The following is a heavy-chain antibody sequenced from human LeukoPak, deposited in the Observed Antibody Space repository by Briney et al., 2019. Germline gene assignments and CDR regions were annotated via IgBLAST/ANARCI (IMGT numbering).Heavy chain of an antibody. D-gene: IGHD6-13*01. CDR2: IKQDGSEK. V-gene: IGHV3-7*01. CDR1: GFTFSSYW. CDR3: ARGKSSSWYRYYYYYYMDV. Sequence: GGSLRLSCAASGFTFSSYWMSWVRQAPGKGLEWVANIKQDGSEKYYVDSVKGRFTISRDNAKNSLYLQMNSLRAEDTAVYYCARGKSSSWYRYYYYYYMDVWGKGTTVTVSS. J-gene: IGHJ6*03.